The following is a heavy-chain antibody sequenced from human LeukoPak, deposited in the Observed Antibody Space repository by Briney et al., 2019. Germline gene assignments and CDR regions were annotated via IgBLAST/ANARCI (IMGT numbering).Heavy chain of an antibody. CDR2: INPHNGDT. CDR3: ATVRDIVVGGGPYYFDY. Sequence: ASVKVSCKASGYTFTGYYLHWVRQAPGQGLESMGWINPHNGDTNYAQKFQGRVTMTRDTSITTAYMELSRLKSDDTAVYYCATVRDIVVGGGPYYFDYWGQGTLVTVSS. J-gene: IGHJ4*02. CDR1: GYTFTGYY. D-gene: IGHD2-15*01. V-gene: IGHV1-2*02.